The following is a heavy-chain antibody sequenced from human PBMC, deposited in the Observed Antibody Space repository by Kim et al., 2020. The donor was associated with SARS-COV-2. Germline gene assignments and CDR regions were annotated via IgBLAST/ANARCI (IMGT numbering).Heavy chain of an antibody. D-gene: IGHD3-9*01. Sequence: GGSLRLSCSASGFPFSQSWMSWVRQAPGKGLEWVANIKEDGSETYYVDSVKGRFTITRDNAKNSLWLQMNRLRAEDTAVYYCAGPTRGDNSVYWGQGTQVIVSS. CDR2: IKEDGSET. J-gene: IGHJ4*02. V-gene: IGHV3-7*03. CDR3: AGPTRGDNSVY. CDR1: GFPFSQSW.